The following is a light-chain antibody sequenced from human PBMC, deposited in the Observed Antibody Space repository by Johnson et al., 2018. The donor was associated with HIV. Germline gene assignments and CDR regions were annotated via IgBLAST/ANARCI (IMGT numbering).Light chain of an antibody. Sequence: QSVLTQTPSVSAAPGQKVTISCSGSRSNIGSNFVSWYQQFPERAPKLLIYDNTKRPSGIPDRFSGSKSDAAATLAITGLQTGDEADYYCGTWDNSLTAYVFGTGTKVTV. J-gene: IGLJ1*01. CDR3: GTWDNSLTAYV. V-gene: IGLV1-51*01. CDR1: RSNIGSNF. CDR2: DNT.